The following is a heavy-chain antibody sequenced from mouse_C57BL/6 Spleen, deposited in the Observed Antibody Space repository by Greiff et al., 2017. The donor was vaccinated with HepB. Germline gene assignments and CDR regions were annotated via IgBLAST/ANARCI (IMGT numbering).Heavy chain of an antibody. V-gene: IGHV1-50*01. CDR2: IDPSDSYT. CDR1: GYTFTSYW. CDR3: ARGVYYDYDEDY. J-gene: IGHJ2*01. D-gene: IGHD2-4*01. Sequence: QVQLKQPGAELVKPGASVKLSCKASGYTFTSYWMQWVKQRPGQGLEWIGEIDPSDSYTNYNQKFKGKATLTVDTSSSTAYMQLSSLTSEDSAVDYCARGVYYDYDEDYWGQGTTLTVSS.